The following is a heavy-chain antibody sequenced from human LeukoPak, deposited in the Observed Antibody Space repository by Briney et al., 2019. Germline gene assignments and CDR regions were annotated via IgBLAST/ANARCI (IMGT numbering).Heavy chain of an antibody. CDR3: ARGIGYIGYEDL. V-gene: IGHV3-21*01. D-gene: IGHD5-12*01. CDR1: GFTFSSYS. Sequence: GGSLRLSCAASGFTFSSYSMNWVRQAPGKGLEWVSSISSSSSYIYYADSVKGRFTISRDNAKNSLYLQMNSLRAEDTAVYYCARGIGYIGYEDLWGRGPRVPVPS. CDR2: ISSSSSYI. J-gene: IGHJ2*01.